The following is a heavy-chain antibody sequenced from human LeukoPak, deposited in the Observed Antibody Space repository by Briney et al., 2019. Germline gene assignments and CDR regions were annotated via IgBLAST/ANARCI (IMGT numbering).Heavy chain of an antibody. CDR3: ARDTGSGYCSGGRCRAAFDV. CDR2: LYSDDRI. J-gene: IGHJ3*01. CDR1: GFTVSSSY. D-gene: IGHD2-15*01. V-gene: IGHV3-53*01. Sequence: GGSLRLSCAASGFTVSSSYMSWVRQAPGKALEWVSVLYSDDRIYYADSVKGRFTISRDSSKNTLYLQMNSLRAEDTAMYYCARDTGSGYCSGGRCRAAFDVWGQGTMVTVSS.